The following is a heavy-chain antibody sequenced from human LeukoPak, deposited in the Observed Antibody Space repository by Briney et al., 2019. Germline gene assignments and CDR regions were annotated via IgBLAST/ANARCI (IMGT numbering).Heavy chain of an antibody. Sequence: SETLSLTCTVSGGSISSGSYYWSWIRQPAGKGLEWIGRIYTSGSTNYNPSLKGRVTISVDTSKNQFSLKLSSVTAADTAVCYCARELYYDSSGYYFSFDYWGQGTLVTVSS. V-gene: IGHV4-61*02. CDR2: IYTSGST. CDR1: GGSISSGSYY. D-gene: IGHD3-22*01. J-gene: IGHJ4*02. CDR3: ARELYYDSSGYYFSFDY.